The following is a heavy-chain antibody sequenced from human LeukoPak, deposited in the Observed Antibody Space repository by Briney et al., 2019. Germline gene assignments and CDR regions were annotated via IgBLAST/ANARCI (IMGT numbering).Heavy chain of an antibody. V-gene: IGHV1-8*03. CDR2: INPYSGNT. J-gene: IGHJ4*02. Sequence: GASVKVSCKASGHTFTNYDIHWVRQAAGQGLEWMGWINPYSGNTGYAQNFQGRITITRNTSISTAYMELSSLRSEDTAVYYCASSPGWYSSGWYYYFDYWGQGTLVTVSS. CDR1: GHTFTNYD. CDR3: ASSPGWYSSGWYYYFDY. D-gene: IGHD6-19*01.